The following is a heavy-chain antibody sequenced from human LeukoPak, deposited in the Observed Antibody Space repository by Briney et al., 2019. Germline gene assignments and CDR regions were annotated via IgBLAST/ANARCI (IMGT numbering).Heavy chain of an antibody. D-gene: IGHD2-2*01. V-gene: IGHV1-2*02. CDR3: ARGLVPAAAMD. Sequence: ASVKVSCKASGYTFTGYYMHWVRQAPGQGLEWMGWINPNSGGTNYAQKVQGRVTMTRDTSISTAYMELSRLRSDDTAVYYCARGLVPAAAMDWGQGTLVTVSS. CDR2: INPNSGGT. J-gene: IGHJ4*02. CDR1: GYTFTGYY.